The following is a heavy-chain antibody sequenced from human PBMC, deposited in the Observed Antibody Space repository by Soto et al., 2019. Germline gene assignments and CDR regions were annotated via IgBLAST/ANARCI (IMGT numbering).Heavy chain of an antibody. CDR3: ARDLGWAFDS. V-gene: IGHV3-48*02. CDR1: GFTFSTFS. D-gene: IGHD6-19*01. Sequence: EVQLVESGGGSVQPGGSLRLSCAASGFTFSTFSMNWVRQAPGRGLEWISYISGGGRPISYADSVKGRFTISRDNAKNSVYPQMASLADEDTTVYYCARDLGWAFDSWGQGTRVTVSS. J-gene: IGHJ5*02. CDR2: ISGGGRPI.